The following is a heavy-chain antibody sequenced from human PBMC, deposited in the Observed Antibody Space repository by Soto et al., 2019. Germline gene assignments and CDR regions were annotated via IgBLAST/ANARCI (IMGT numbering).Heavy chain of an antibody. J-gene: IGHJ5*02. Sequence: SETLSLIFTVSGGSISSGGYYWSWIRQHPGKGLEWIGYIYYSGSTYYNPSLKSRVTISVDTSKNQFSLKLSSVTAADTAVYYCARAGCSGGSCYSRRLYNWFDPWGQGTLVTVSS. CDR2: IYYSGST. CDR3: ARAGCSGGSCYSRRLYNWFDP. D-gene: IGHD2-15*01. V-gene: IGHV4-31*03. CDR1: GGSISSGGYY.